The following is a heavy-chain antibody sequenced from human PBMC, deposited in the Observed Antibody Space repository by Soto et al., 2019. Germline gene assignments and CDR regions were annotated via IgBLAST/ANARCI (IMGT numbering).Heavy chain of an antibody. CDR2: ISYSGGNT. J-gene: IGHJ4*02. CDR1: GSTFNTFA. V-gene: IGHV3-23*01. Sequence: EVQLLESGGDLVQPGGSLRLSCAASGSTFNTFAMSWVRQSPGKGLEWVSSISYSGGNTYYADSVKGRFTISRDNSKNTLYLEMSSLRAEDTAIYYCAKNRYSDRGRYFDCWGQVTLVTVSS. D-gene: IGHD5-18*01. CDR3: AKNRYSDRGRYFDC.